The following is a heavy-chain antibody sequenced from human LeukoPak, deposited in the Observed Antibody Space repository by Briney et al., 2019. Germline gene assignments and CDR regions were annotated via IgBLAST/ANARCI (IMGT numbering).Heavy chain of an antibody. CDR3: AWSTYYYDSSGYYSLYYFDD. Sequence: SETLSLTCTVSGGSISSYYWSWIRQPPGKGLEWIGYIYYSGSTNYNPSLKSRVTISVDTSKNQFSLKLSSVTAADTAVYYCAWSTYYYDSSGYYSLYYFDDWGQGTLVTVSS. J-gene: IGHJ4*02. CDR1: GGSISSYY. CDR2: IYYSGST. D-gene: IGHD3-22*01. V-gene: IGHV4-59*01.